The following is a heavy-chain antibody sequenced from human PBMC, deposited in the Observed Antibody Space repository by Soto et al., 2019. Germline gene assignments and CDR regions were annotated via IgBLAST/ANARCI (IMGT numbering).Heavy chain of an antibody. CDR3: ATGYSSGWDAFDI. CDR1: GYTLTELS. V-gene: IGHV1-24*01. CDR2: FDREDGET. J-gene: IGHJ3*02. Sequence: ASVKVSCKVSGYTLTELSMHWVRQAPGKGLEWMGGFDREDGETIYAQKFQGRVTMTEDTSTDTAYMELSSLRSEDTAVYYCATGYSSGWDAFDIWGQGTMVTVSS. D-gene: IGHD6-19*01.